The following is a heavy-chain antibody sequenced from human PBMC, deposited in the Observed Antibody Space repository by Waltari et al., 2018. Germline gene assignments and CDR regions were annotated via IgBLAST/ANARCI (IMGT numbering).Heavy chain of an antibody. J-gene: IGHJ6*02. CDR2: IQYDGRIK. CDR1: GFTLGTYG. CDR3: AREFSRICFHALDG. Sequence: QVQVVESGGGVVQPGGSLRLSCAASGFTLGTYGMHWVRQAPGKGLEWVAVIQYDGRIKNYADSVKGRFTISRENSKHTLYLEMNSLRAEDTAVYYCAREFSRICFHALDGWGQGTAVTVSS. D-gene: IGHD3-3*02. V-gene: IGHV3-33*05.